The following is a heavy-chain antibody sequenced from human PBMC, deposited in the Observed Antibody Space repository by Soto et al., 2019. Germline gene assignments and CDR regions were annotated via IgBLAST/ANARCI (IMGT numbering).Heavy chain of an antibody. CDR3: ARQSIAARYGLGY. CDR2: INSDGSST. J-gene: IGHJ4*02. D-gene: IGHD6-6*01. CDR1: GFTFSSYW. Sequence: GGSMRLSCAASGFTFSSYWMHWVRQAPGKGLVWVSRINSDGSSTSYADSVKGRFTISRDNAKNTLYLQMNSLRAEDTAVYYCARQSIAARYGLGYWGQGTLVTVS. V-gene: IGHV3-74*01.